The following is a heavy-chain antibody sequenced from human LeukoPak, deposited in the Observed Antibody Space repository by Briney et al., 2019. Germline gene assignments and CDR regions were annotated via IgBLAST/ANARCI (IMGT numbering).Heavy chain of an antibody. J-gene: IGHJ5*02. CDR1: GYTFTSYG. CDR3: ARVPRPENWFDP. Sequence: ASVKVSCKASGYTFTSYGISWVRQDPGQGLEWMGWIIAYNGNTNYAQKLQGRVTMTTDTSTSTAYMELRSLRSDDTAVYYCARVPRPENWFDPWGQGTLVTVSS. V-gene: IGHV1-18*01. CDR2: IIAYNGNT.